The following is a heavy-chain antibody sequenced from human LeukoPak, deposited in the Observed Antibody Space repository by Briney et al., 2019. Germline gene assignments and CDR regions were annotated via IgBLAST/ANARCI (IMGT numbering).Heavy chain of an antibody. CDR2: ISSSSSTI. V-gene: IGHV3-48*04. Sequence: GGSLRLSCAASGITFSSYSMNWVRQAPGKVLEWVSYISSSSSTIYYADSVKGRFTISRDNAKNSLYLQMNSLRAKDTAVYYCARDEWSGLAFDIWGQGTMVTVSS. J-gene: IGHJ3*02. CDR3: ARDEWSGLAFDI. D-gene: IGHD3-3*01. CDR1: GITFSSYS.